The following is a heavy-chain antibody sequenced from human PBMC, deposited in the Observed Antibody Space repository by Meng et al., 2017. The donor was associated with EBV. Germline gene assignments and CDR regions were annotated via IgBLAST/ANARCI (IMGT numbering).Heavy chain of an antibody. V-gene: IGHV2-5*02. D-gene: IGHD3-10*01. Sequence: NEAVTTLTQPTHTRLRTVTFSLTCPATDGVGVGWIRQPPGKDPEWLAVIYWDDAKRYSHSLKNTLIITKDTAKDQVVLTMTNMDPVDTATYFCALSKYYSDSGSYCDYFDDWGQGTLVTVSS. CDR1: LTCPATDGVG. CDR3: ALSKYYSDSGSYCDYFDD. CDR2: IYWDDAK. J-gene: IGHJ4*02.